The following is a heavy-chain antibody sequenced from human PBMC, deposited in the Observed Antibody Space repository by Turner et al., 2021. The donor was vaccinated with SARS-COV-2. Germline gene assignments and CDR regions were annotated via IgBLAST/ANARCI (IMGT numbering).Heavy chain of an antibody. CDR1: GFTFSNAW. CDR2: IKTKTDGGTT. J-gene: IGHJ4*02. D-gene: IGHD4-4*01. Sequence: EVQLVESGGGLVKPVGSLRLSCAASGFTFSNAWMSWVRQAPGKGLEWVGSIKTKTDGGTTDYAAPVKGRFTISRDDSKNTLYLQMNSLKTEDTAVYYCTTHSSPDYWGQGTLVTVSS. V-gene: IGHV3-15*01. CDR3: TTHSSPDY.